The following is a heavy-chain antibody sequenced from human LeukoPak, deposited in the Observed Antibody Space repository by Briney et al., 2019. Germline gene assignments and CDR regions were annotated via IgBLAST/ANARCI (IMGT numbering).Heavy chain of an antibody. V-gene: IGHV4-34*01. CDR3: AVTRPGWIDY. D-gene: IGHD6-19*01. CDR2: INHRGST. CDR1: GGSLSGYY. J-gene: IGHJ4*02. Sequence: SETLSLTCAVYGGSLSGYYWSWIRQPPGKGLEWIGEINHRGSTNYNPSLKSRVTISVDTSKNQFSLKLSSVTAADTAVYYCAVTRPGWIDYWGQGTLVTVSS.